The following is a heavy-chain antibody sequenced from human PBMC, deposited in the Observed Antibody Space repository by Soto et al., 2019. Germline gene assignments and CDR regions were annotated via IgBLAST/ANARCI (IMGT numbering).Heavy chain of an antibody. J-gene: IGHJ5*02. D-gene: IGHD3-22*01. CDR3: ARDTGRGYYDSSGYYSALDP. CDR1: GFTFSSYA. CDR2: IWYDGSNK. V-gene: IGHV3-30*04. Sequence: PGGSLRLSCVASGFTFSSYAMHWVRQAPGKGLEWVAVIWYDGSNKYYADSVKGRFTISRDNSKNTLYLQMNSLRAEDTAVYYCARDTGRGYYDSSGYYSALDPWGQGTLVTISS.